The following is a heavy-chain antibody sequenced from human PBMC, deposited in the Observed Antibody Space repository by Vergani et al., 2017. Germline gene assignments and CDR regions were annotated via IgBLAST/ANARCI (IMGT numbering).Heavy chain of an antibody. J-gene: IGHJ4*02. CDR3: ARLCLTASRREVPVFDY. V-gene: IGHV3-7*01. CDR1: GFTFSNYC. Sequence: EVQLMESGGGLVQPGGSLRLSCAASGFTFSNYCMSWVRQAPGKGLEWVAIIIVDGSETFYVDSVMGRFTISRDNAKNSLYLQMNSLRAEDTAVYFCARLCLTASRREVPVFDYWGQGTLVTVSS. CDR2: IIVDGSET. D-gene: IGHD5/OR15-5a*01.